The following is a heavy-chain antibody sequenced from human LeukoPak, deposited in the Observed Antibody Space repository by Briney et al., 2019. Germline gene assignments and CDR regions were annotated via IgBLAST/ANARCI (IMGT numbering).Heavy chain of an antibody. CDR1: GYTSTGYY. CDR3: ARERLRANWFDP. D-gene: IGHD1-1*01. J-gene: IGHJ5*02. Sequence: ASVKVSCKASGYTSTGYYMHWVRQAPGQGLEWMGWINPNSGGTNYAQKFQGRVTMTRDTSISTAYMELSRLRSDDTAVYYCARERLRANWFDPWGQGTLVTVSS. CDR2: INPNSGGT. V-gene: IGHV1-2*02.